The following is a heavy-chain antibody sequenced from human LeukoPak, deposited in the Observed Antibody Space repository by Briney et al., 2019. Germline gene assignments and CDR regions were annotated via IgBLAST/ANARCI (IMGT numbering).Heavy chain of an antibody. J-gene: IGHJ4*02. D-gene: IGHD3-3*01. CDR2: ITKDDTII. CDR1: GFTSSDHH. Sequence: GGSLRLSCAASGFTSSDHHMSWIRQTPGKGLEWVSSITKDDTIIYSAHSAQGRFTISRDNAKNSLYLQMNSLRAEDTAVYYCARFSYDFWSAFDFWGQGALVTVSS. V-gene: IGHV3-11*01. CDR3: ARFSYDFWSAFDF.